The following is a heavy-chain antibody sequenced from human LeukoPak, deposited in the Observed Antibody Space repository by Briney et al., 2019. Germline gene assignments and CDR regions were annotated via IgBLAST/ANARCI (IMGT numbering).Heavy chain of an antibody. CDR1: GYTFTSYG. D-gene: IGHD6-19*01. CDR2: ISAYNGNT. J-gene: IGHJ5*02. Sequence: ASVTVSCKASGYTFTSYGISWVRQAPGQGLEWMGWISAYNGNTNYAQKLQGRVTMTTDTSTSTAYMELRSLRSDDTAVYYCASIAVADSNWFDPWGQGTLVTVSS. V-gene: IGHV1-18*01. CDR3: ASIAVADSNWFDP.